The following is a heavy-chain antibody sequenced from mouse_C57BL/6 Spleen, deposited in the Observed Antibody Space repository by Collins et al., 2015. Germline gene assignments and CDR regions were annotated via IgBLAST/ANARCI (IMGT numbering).Heavy chain of an antibody. CDR3: AREVYGSSYFDY. Sequence: QVQLQQPGAELVRPGSSVKLSCKASGYTFTSYWMDWVKQRPGQGLEWIGNIYPSDSETHYNQKFKDKATLTVDKSSSTAYMQLSSLTSEDSAVYYCAREVYGSSYFDYWGQGTTLTVSS. J-gene: IGHJ2*01. D-gene: IGHD1-1*01. CDR2: IYPSDSET. CDR1: GYTFTSYW. V-gene: IGHV1-61*01.